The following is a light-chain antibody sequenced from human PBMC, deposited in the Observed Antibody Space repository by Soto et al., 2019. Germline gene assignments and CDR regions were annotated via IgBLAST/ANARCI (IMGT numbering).Light chain of an antibody. CDR2: DVS. CDR3: QQRGNWPH. Sequence: EIVMTQSPGTLSVSPGERATLSCRAGQGVTTIFAWYQQKSGQSPRLLIYDVSIRATGVPARFSGSGSGTDFTLTISSLEPEDFATYFCQQRGNWPHFGQGTRLEIK. CDR1: QGVTTI. J-gene: IGKJ5*01. V-gene: IGKV3-11*01.